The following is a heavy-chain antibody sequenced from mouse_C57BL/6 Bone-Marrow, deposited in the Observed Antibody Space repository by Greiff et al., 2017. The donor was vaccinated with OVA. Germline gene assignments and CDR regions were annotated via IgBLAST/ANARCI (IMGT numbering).Heavy chain of an antibody. CDR3: ARSLWLQRFAY. D-gene: IGHD2-2*01. CDR2: INPGSGGT. J-gene: IGHJ3*01. Sequence: QVQLKESGAELVRPGTSVKVSCKASGYAFTNYLIEWVKQRPGQGLEWIRVINPGSGGTNYNEKFKGKATLTADKSSSTAYMQLSSLTSEDSAVYFCARSLWLQRFAYWGQGTLVTVSA. V-gene: IGHV1-54*01. CDR1: GYAFTNYL.